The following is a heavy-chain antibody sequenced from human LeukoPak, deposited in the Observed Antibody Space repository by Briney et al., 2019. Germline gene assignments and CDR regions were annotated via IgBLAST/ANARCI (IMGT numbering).Heavy chain of an antibody. CDR3: ARDHGSSWRSDY. D-gene: IGHD6-13*01. J-gene: IGHJ4*02. Sequence: GGSLRLSCAASGFTYSSYWMHWARHAPGKGLVWVSRINSDGSSTSYADSVKGRFTISRDNAKNTLYLQVNSLRAEDTAVYYCARDHGSSWRSDYWGQGTLVTVSS. V-gene: IGHV3-74*01. CDR2: INSDGSST. CDR1: GFTYSSYW.